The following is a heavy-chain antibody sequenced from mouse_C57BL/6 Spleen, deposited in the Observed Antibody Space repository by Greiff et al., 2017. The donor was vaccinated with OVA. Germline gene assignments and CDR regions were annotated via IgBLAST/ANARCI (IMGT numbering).Heavy chain of an antibody. CDR3: TRLKGVYYAMDY. J-gene: IGHJ4*01. V-gene: IGHV1-15*01. CDR2: IDPETGGT. Sequence: VKLMESGAELVRPGASVTLSCKASGYTFTDYEMHWVKQTPVHGLEWIGAIDPETGGTAYNQKFKGKAILTADKSSSTAYMELRSLTSEDSAVYYCTRLKGVYYAMDYWGQGTSVTVSS. CDR1: GYTFTDYE.